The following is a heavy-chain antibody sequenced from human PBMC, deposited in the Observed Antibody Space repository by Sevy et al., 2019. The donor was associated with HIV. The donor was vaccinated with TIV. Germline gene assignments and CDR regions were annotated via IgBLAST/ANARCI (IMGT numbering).Heavy chain of an antibody. CDR2: IRYDGSNK. J-gene: IGHJ6*02. Sequence: GGSLRLSCAASGFTFSSYGMHWVRQAPGKGLEWVAFIRYDGSNKYYADSVKGRFTISRDNSKNTLYRQMNSLRAEDTAVYYCAKDRSSKQYYYYYGMDVWGQGTTVTVSS. V-gene: IGHV3-30*02. D-gene: IGHD1-26*01. CDR3: AKDRSSKQYYYYYGMDV. CDR1: GFTFSSYG.